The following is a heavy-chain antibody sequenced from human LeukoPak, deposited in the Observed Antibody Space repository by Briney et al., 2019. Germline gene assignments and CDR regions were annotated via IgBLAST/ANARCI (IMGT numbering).Heavy chain of an antibody. J-gene: IGHJ5*02. D-gene: IGHD4-11*01. CDR2: IKPDSGGT. Sequence: ASVKVSCKACGYSFSDYYMHWVRQAPGQGLEWMGWIKPDSGGTNYEQKFQGRVIMTLDTSISTAYMELTRLTSDDPAVYYCSRWSGTVTTNRSGNWFDPWGQGTLVTVSS. CDR3: SRWSGTVTTNRSGNWFDP. CDR1: GYSFSDYY. V-gene: IGHV1-2*02.